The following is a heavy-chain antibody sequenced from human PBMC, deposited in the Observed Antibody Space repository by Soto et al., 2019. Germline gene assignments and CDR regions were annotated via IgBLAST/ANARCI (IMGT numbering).Heavy chain of an antibody. CDR1: GFTFSGSA. CDR3: TRPGEPIRGGETRGPDY. CDR2: IRSKANSYAT. V-gene: IGHV3-73*01. J-gene: IGHJ4*02. Sequence: GGSLRLSCAASGFTFSGSAMHWVRQASGKGLEWVGRIRSKANSYATAYAASVKGRFTISREDSKNTAYLQMNSLKTEDTAVYYCTRPGEPIRGGETRGPDYWGQGTLVTVSS. D-gene: IGHD3-10*01.